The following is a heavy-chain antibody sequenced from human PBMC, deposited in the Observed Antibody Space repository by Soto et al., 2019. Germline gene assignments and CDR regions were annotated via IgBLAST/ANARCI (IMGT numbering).Heavy chain of an antibody. CDR2: IYHSGGT. CDR1: GGSISSDNW. D-gene: IGHD3-3*01. J-gene: IGHJ4*02. Sequence: QVQLQESGPGLVNPSGTLSLTCAVSGGSISSDNWWSWVRQPPGKGLEWIGEIYHSGGTHYNPSLRGRGTRSGAKSKNLISLELSSVTAADTAVYFCARHGGFSFDSWGQGTLVTVSS. CDR3: ARHGGFSFDS. V-gene: IGHV4-4*02.